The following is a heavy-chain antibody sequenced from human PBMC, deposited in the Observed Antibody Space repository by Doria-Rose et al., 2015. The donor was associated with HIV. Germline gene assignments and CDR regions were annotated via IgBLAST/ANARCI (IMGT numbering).Heavy chain of an antibody. D-gene: IGHD2-2*01. CDR3: ARDRGYCSSSTCYGHGGMDV. Sequence: LRLSCAPSGFTFSSYGMHWVRQAPGKGLEWVAVIWYDGTNKYYADSVKGRFTISRDNNKNTLYLQMNSPRAEDTAVYYCARDRGYCSSSTCYGHGGMDVWGQGTTVTVSS. CDR1: GFTFSSYG. CDR2: IWYDGTNK. V-gene: IGHV3-33*01. J-gene: IGHJ6*02.